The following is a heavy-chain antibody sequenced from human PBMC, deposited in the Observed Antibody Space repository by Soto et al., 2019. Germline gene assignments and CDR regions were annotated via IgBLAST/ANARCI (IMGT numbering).Heavy chain of an antibody. V-gene: IGHV3-23*01. CDR3: AKDTDYYDSSGPFDY. D-gene: IGHD3-22*01. CDR2: ISGSGGST. CDR1: GFTFSSYA. Sequence: GGSLRLSCAASGFTFSSYAMSWVRQAPGKGLEWVSAISGSGGSTYYADSVKGRFTISRDNSKNTLYLQMNSLRAEDTAVYYCAKDTDYYDSSGPFDYWGLGTLVTSPQ. J-gene: IGHJ4*02.